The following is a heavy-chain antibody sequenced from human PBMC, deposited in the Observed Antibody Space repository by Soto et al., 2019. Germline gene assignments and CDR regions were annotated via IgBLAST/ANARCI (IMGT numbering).Heavy chain of an antibody. J-gene: IGHJ3*02. V-gene: IGHV3-30*03. CDR3: ATNYYDSSGGAFDI. CDR2: ISYDGSNK. CDR1: GFTFSSYG. Sequence: ESGGGVVQPGRSLRLSCAASGFTFSSYGMHWVRQAPGKGLEWVAVISYDGSNKYYADSVKGRFTISRDNSKNTLYLQMNSLRAEDTAVYYCATNYYDSSGGAFDIWGQGTMVTVSS. D-gene: IGHD3-22*01.